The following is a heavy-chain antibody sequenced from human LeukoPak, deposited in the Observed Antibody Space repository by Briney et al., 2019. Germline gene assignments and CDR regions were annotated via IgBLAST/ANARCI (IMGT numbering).Heavy chain of an antibody. V-gene: IGHV3-23*01. J-gene: IGHJ4*02. CDR3: AKDATGTTAYYFDS. CDR1: RFTFSSYA. CDR2: ISSSGA. Sequence: GGSLRLSCAASRFTFSSYAMSWVRQAPGKGLEWVLAISSSGAYYADSVKGRFTISRDNSKNTLYLQMNSLRAEDTAVYYCAKDATGTTAYYFDSWGKGTLVTVSS. D-gene: IGHD1-1*01.